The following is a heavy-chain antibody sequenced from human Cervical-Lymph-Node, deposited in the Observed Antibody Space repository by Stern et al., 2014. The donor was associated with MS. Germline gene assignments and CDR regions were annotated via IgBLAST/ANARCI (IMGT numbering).Heavy chain of an antibody. Sequence: QVQLVESGGGLVPPGSSLRLSCVASGLTFGVYGMHWVRQAPGKGLEWVAGIWPDGSEKHYADSVKGPFTDFRANVQNTLYVTMNDLRVDDTATYICATTRGLDEVDYWGQGTLVTVSS. D-gene: IGHD1-14*01. CDR2: IWPDGSEK. CDR1: GLTFGVYG. V-gene: IGHV3-33*03. CDR3: ATTRGLDEVDY. J-gene: IGHJ4*02.